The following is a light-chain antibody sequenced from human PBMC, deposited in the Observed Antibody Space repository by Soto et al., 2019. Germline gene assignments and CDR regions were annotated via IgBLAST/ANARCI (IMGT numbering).Light chain of an antibody. CDR2: DAS. J-gene: IGKJ1*01. CDR3: QQRSNWPPWT. Sequence: EIVLTHSPGTLSLSPWEIATLSCGASQSVSSYLAWYQQKPGQAPRLLIYDASNRATGIPARFSGSGSGTDFTLNISSLEPEDFAVYYCQQRSNWPPWTFGHGTKVDIK. CDR1: QSVSSY. V-gene: IGKV3-11*01.